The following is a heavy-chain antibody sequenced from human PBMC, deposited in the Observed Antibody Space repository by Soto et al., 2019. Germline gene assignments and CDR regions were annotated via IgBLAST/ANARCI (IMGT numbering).Heavy chain of an antibody. V-gene: IGHV3-33*01. J-gene: IGHJ3*02. CDR1: GFTFSSYG. D-gene: IGHD3-22*01. CDR3: AREANMIVVADAFDI. CDR2: IWYDGSNK. Sequence: GGSLRLSCAASGFTFSSYGMHWVRQAPGKGLEWVAVIWYDGSNKYYADSVKGRFTISRDNSKNTLYLQMNSLRAEDTAVYYCAREANMIVVADAFDILGQGTLVTVS.